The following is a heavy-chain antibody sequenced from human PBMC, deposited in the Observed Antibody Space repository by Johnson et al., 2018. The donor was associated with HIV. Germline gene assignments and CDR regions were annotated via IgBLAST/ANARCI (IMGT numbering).Heavy chain of an antibody. CDR2: ISSNGGST. CDR1: GFTFSSYA. D-gene: IGHD1-1*01. Sequence: VHLVESGGGVVQPGRSLRLSCAASGFTFSSYAMHWVRQAPGKGLEYVSAISSNGGSTYYANSVKGRFTISRDNSKNTLYLQMGSLRAEDMAVYYCARDTWNDEGGAFDIWGQGTMVTVYS. V-gene: IGHV3-64*01. J-gene: IGHJ3*02. CDR3: ARDTWNDEGGAFDI.